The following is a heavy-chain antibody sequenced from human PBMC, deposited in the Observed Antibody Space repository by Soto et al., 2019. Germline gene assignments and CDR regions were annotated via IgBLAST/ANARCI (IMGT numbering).Heavy chain of an antibody. V-gene: IGHV3-48*02. Sequence: GGSLRLSCAASGFTFSSYSMNWVRQAPGKGLEWVSYISSSSTIYYADSVKGQFTISRDNAKNSLYLQMNSLRDEDTAVYYCYASDPFVSSGFDYWGQGTLVTVSS. CDR3: YASDPFVSSGFDY. D-gene: IGHD6-19*01. CDR2: ISSSSTI. CDR1: GFTFSSYS. J-gene: IGHJ4*02.